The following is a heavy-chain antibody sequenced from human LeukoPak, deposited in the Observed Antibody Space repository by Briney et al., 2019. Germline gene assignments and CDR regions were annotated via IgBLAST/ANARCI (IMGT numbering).Heavy chain of an antibody. Sequence: SETLSLTCTVSGGSISSDNYYWSWIRQPAGKGQEWIGRIYSSGSTHYNPSLKSRVTISVDTSKKQFSLKVRSVTAADTAVYYCARKEGGQLVNTRRWFDPWGQGTLVTVSS. CDR2: IYSSGST. CDR1: GGSISSDNYY. V-gene: IGHV4-61*02. J-gene: IGHJ5*02. CDR3: ARKEGGQLVNTRRWFDP. D-gene: IGHD6-13*01.